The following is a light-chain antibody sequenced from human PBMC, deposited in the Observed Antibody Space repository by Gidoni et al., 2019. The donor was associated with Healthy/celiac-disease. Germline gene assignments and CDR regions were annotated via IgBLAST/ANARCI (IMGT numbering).Light chain of an antibody. V-gene: IGLV1-44*01. CDR1: SSNIGSNT. Sequence: QSVLTQPPAASGTPGQRVTISFSGSSSNIGSNTVNWYQQLPGTAPKLLIYSNNTRPSGVPARFSGSNSGTSASLAISGPQSEDEADYYCAACDDSLKGYVFGTGTKVTVL. CDR3: AACDDSLKGYV. J-gene: IGLJ1*01. CDR2: SNN.